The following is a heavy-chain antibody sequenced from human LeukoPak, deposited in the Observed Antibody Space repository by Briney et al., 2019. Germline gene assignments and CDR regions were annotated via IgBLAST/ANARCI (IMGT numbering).Heavy chain of an antibody. CDR2: IYSGGST. CDR3: ARDRVYDSSGYYYGPLVY. CDR1: GYTVSSNY. V-gene: IGHV3-53*01. Sequence: GGSLRLSYAASGYTVSSNYMSWVRQAPGKGLEWVSVIYSGGSTYYADSVKGRFTISRDNSKNTLYLQMNSLRAEDTAVYYCARDRVYDSSGYYYGPLVYWGQGTLVTVSS. D-gene: IGHD3-22*01. J-gene: IGHJ4*02.